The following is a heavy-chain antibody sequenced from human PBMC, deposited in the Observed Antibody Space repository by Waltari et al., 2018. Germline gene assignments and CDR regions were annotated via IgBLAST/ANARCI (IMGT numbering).Heavy chain of an antibody. CDR2: IIPILGIA. J-gene: IGHJ4*02. Sequence: QVQLVQSGAEVKKPGSSVKVSCKASGGTFSSYAISWVRQAPGQGLEWMGRIIPILGIANYAQKFQGRVTITADKSTSTAYMELSSLRSEDTAVYYCARDRNDYIWGSYRSFDYWGQGTLVTVSS. V-gene: IGHV1-69*04. CDR3: ARDRNDYIWGSYRSFDY. CDR1: GGTFSSYA. D-gene: IGHD3-16*02.